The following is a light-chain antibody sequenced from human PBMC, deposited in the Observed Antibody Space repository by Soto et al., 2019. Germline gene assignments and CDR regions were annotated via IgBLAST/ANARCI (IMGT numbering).Light chain of an antibody. CDR1: QSIDRW. J-gene: IGKJ5*01. CDR2: DAS. CDR3: QQSYSTPT. V-gene: IGKV1-5*01. Sequence: DIQMTQSPSTLSASVGDRVTITCRASQSIDRWLAWYQQRPGRAPELLIYDASILQGGVPSRFSGSGSGTEFTLSISSLQPGDFATYYCQQSYSTPTFGQGTRLEI.